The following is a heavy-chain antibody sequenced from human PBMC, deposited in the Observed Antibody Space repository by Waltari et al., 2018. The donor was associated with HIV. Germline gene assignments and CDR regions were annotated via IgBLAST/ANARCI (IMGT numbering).Heavy chain of an antibody. CDR3: ARDLVVLRYFDWLSTYFDY. V-gene: IGHV3-74*01. Sequence: EVQLVESGGGLVQPGGSLRLSCAASVSTFSSYWMHWVRQAPGKGLVWVSRIKSDGTITTYADSVKGRFTIARDNAKNTLFLQMNSLRAEDTAIYYCARDLVVLRYFDWLSTYFDYWGQGTLVTVSS. CDR2: IKSDGTIT. D-gene: IGHD3-9*01. CDR1: VSTFSSYW. J-gene: IGHJ4*02.